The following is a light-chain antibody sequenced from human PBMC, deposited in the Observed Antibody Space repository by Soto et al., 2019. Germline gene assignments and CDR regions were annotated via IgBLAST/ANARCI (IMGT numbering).Light chain of an antibody. CDR2: DVS. CDR1: SSDVGGYNY. CDR3: SSYTARSPYVV. V-gene: IGLV2-14*01. J-gene: IGLJ2*01. Sequence: QSALTQPASVSGSPGQSITISCTGTSSDVGGYNYVSWYQQHPGKAPKLMIYDVSNRPSGVSNRFSGSKSANPASLTISGLQAEDEADYYCSSYTARSPYVVFGGGTNLTVL.